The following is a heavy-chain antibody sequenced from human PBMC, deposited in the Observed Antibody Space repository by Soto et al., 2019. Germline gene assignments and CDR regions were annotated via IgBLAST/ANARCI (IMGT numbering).Heavy chain of an antibody. J-gene: IGHJ4*02. Sequence: SETLSLTCTVSGGSIIGYYCSWLRQPPVKVLELIGYIYNILSTNYDPSLRSRVTVSVDACQDHFALKLSSVTATYTAVYYCARHVKLPLARTGFDSWGRRTLVTVSS. CDR1: GGSIIGYY. V-gene: IGHV4-59*08. CDR3: ARHVKLPLARTGFDS. CDR2: IYNILST. D-gene: IGHD6-19*01.